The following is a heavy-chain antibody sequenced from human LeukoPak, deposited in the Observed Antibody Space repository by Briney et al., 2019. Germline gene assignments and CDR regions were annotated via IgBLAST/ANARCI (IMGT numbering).Heavy chain of an antibody. CDR2: INHSGST. V-gene: IGHV4-34*01. Sequence: SETLSLTCAVYGGSFSGYYWSWIRQPPGKGLEWIGEINHSGSTNYNPSLKSRVTISVDTSKNQFSLKPSSVTAADTAVYYCASRNFGVVTDWGQGTLVTVSS. J-gene: IGHJ4*02. D-gene: IGHD3-3*01. CDR3: ASRNFGVVTD. CDR1: GGSFSGYY.